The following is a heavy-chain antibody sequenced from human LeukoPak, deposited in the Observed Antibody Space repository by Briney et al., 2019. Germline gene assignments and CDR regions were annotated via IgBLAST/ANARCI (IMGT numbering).Heavy chain of an antibody. CDR2: IYYSGST. Sequence: SETLSLTCAVSGYSISSGYYWGWIRQPPGKGLEWIGYIYYSGSTYYNPSLKSRVTISVDTSKNQFSLKLSSVTAADTAVYYCARGEAVNLLHYWGQGTLVTVSS. J-gene: IGHJ4*02. CDR3: ARGEAVNLLHY. D-gene: IGHD6-19*01. CDR1: GYSISSGYY. V-gene: IGHV4-30-4*08.